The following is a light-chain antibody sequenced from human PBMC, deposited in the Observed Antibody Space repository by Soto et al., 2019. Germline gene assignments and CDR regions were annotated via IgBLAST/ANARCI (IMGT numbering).Light chain of an antibody. J-gene: IGKJ1*01. Sequence: ENVMTQSPGTLSLSPGERATLSCRASQSVSTNYVAWYQQKPGQAPRLLIYGASSRASGIPDRLRGSGSGTDFTLTISRLEPEDFAVYYCQQYANSHGTFGQGTKV. CDR1: QSVSTNY. CDR2: GAS. CDR3: QQYANSHGT. V-gene: IGKV3-20*01.